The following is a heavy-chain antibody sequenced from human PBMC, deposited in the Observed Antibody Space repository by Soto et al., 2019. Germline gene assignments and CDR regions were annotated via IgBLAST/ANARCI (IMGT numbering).Heavy chain of an antibody. CDR3: AREGYYSGSGTYSPPRYYGMDV. CDR1: GYTFSNYG. D-gene: IGHD3-10*01. CDR2: ISDYNGNT. J-gene: IGHJ6*02. V-gene: IGHV1-18*01. Sequence: QVQLVQSGAEVRKPGASVKVSCKASGYTFSNYGLSWVRQAPGQGLEWMGWISDYNGNTHYAQKFQDRLNMTTDTSTRTAYVELRSLTSDDTAVYFCAREGYYSGSGTYSPPRYYGMDVWGQGTTVTVSS.